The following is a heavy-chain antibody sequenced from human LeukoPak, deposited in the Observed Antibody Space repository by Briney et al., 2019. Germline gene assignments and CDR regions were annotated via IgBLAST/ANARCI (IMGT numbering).Heavy chain of an antibody. CDR3: AKPPGGEVDY. J-gene: IGHJ4*02. CDR1: GFTFSSYA. Sequence: GGSLRLSCAASGFTFSSYARSWVRQAPGKGLEWGSAISGSGGSTYYADSVKGRFTISRDNSQNALYLQMNSLRAEDTAVYYCAKPPGGEVDYWGQGTLVTVSS. V-gene: IGHV3-23*01. D-gene: IGHD2-21*01. CDR2: ISGSGGST.